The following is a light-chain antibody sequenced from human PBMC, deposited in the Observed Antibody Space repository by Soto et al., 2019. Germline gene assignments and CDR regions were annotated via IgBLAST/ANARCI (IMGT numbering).Light chain of an antibody. CDR1: SSDVGGYNY. Sequence: QSVLTQPPSASGVAGQSVTISCTRTSSDVGGYNYVSWYQHHPGKAPKLMISEVTNRPSGVPDRFSGSKSGNTASLTVSGLQAEDEADYYCTSYSGSNTPYVFGTGTKVT. CDR3: TSYSGSNTPYV. J-gene: IGLJ1*01. V-gene: IGLV2-8*01. CDR2: EVT.